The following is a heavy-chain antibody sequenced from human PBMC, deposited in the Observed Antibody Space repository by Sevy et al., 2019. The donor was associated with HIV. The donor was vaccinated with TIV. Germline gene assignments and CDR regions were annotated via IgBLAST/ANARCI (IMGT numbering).Heavy chain of an antibody. Sequence: ASVKVSCKASGGTFSSYAISWVRQAPGQGLEWMGGIIPIFGTANYAQKFQGRVTITADESTSTAYMELSSLRSEDTAVYYCARDSGDTAMALDYWGQEPWSPSPQ. J-gene: IGHJ4*01. D-gene: IGHD5-18*01. CDR3: ARDSGDTAMALDY. CDR1: GGTFSSYA. CDR2: IIPIFGTA. V-gene: IGHV1-69*13.